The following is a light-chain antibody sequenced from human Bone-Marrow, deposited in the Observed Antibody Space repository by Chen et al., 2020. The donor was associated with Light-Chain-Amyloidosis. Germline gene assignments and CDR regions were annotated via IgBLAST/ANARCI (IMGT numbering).Light chain of an antibody. V-gene: IGKV3-11*01. CDR2: DAS. Sequence: EVVLTQSPATLSFSPGERATLSCRASQSVSSYLAWFQQKPGQAPSLLIYDASNRATGIPARFSGSGSGTDFTLTISSLEPEDFAVYYCHQRNNWPFTFGPGTTVDIK. J-gene: IGKJ3*01. CDR1: QSVSSY. CDR3: HQRNNWPFT.